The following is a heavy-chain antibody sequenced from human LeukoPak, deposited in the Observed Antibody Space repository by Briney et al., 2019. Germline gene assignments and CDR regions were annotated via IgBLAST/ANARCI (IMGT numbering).Heavy chain of an antibody. J-gene: IGHJ5*02. V-gene: IGHV3-11*01. Sequence: PGGSLRLSCAASGFTFSDYYMSWIRQAPGKGLGWVSYISSSGSTIYYADSVKGRFTISRDNAKNSLYLQMNSLRAEDTAVYYCARASCGGDCYWKYNRFDPWGQGTLVTVSS. CDR3: ARASCGGDCYWKYNRFDP. CDR2: ISSSGSTI. D-gene: IGHD2-21*02. CDR1: GFTFSDYY.